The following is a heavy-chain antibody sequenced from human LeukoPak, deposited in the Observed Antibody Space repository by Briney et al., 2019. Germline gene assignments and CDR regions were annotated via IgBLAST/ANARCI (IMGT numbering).Heavy chain of an antibody. V-gene: IGHV1-2*02. D-gene: IGHD6-13*01. Sequence: GASVKVSCKASGYTFTGYQIHWVRQAPGQGPEWMGWINPNSGGTNYAQKFQGRFTMTRDTSISTAYMELSRLRSDDTAVYYCARSPDSSSWNYFYPWGQGTLVTVSS. J-gene: IGHJ5*02. CDR1: GYTFTGYQ. CDR3: ARSPDSSSWNYFYP. CDR2: INPNSGGT.